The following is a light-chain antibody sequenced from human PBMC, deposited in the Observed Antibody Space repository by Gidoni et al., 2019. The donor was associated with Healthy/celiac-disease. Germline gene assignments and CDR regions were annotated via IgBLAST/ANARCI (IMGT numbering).Light chain of an antibody. Sequence: DIPMTQSPSSLSASVGDRVTLTCQASQDISNYLNWYQQKPGKAPKLLIYDASPLETGVPSRFSGSGSGTDFTFTISSLQPEDIATYYCQQYYNLPTFGQGTKLEIK. V-gene: IGKV1-33*01. CDR1: QDISNY. CDR3: QQYYNLPT. J-gene: IGKJ2*01. CDR2: DAS.